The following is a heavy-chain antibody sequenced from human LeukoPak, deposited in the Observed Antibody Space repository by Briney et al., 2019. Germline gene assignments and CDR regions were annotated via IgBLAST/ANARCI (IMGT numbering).Heavy chain of an antibody. D-gene: IGHD1-26*01. J-gene: IGHJ4*02. CDR3: TRGGAGAIADY. CDR2: ITTSGSTR. Sequence: GVSVRLPCTASRFTFSTYEVHCVRQARARGLEWISYITTSGSTRYNADSLKGRFIISRDNAKNSLYLQMNSLRAEDTAVYYCTRGGAGAIADYWGQGTLVTVSS. V-gene: IGHV3-48*03. CDR1: RFTFSTYE.